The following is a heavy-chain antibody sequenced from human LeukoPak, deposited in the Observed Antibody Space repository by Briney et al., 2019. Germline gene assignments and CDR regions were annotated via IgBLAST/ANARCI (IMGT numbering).Heavy chain of an antibody. CDR3: ARDCEGSSGYVGFEI. CDR2: IYYSGST. D-gene: IGHD3-22*01. Sequence: KPSETLSLTCTVSGGSISSHYWSWIRQPPGKGLEWIGYIYYSGSTNYNPSLKSRLAISVDPSKNQFSRKRRSGTAADTAVYYCARDCEGSSGYVGFEIGGEGTMVTV. J-gene: IGHJ3*02. V-gene: IGHV4-59*11. CDR1: GGSISSHY.